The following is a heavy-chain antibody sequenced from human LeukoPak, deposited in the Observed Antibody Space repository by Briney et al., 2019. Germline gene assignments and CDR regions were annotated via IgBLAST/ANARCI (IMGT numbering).Heavy chain of an antibody. CDR1: GYTFTSYD. D-gene: IGHD4-17*01. CDR2: VNPNSGNT. Sequence: ASVKVSCKASGYTFTSYDINWVRQSTGQGLEWMGWVNPNSGNTGYAQKFQGRVTITRNTSISTAYMELSSLRSEDTAVYYCARAPKTGPRYGPNNWFDPWGQGTLVTVSS. V-gene: IGHV1-8*03. J-gene: IGHJ5*02. CDR3: ARAPKTGPRYGPNNWFDP.